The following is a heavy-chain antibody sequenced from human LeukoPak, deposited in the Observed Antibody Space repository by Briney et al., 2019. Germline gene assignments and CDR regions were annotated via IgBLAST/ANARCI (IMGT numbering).Heavy chain of an antibody. CDR2: IYYSGST. V-gene: IGHV4-39*07. CDR3: ASFEVTTVMGGFDY. D-gene: IGHD4-17*01. Sequence: SETLSLTCTVSGGSISSSSYYWGWIRQPPGKGLEWIGSIYYSGSTYYNPSLKSRVTISVDTSKNQFSLKLSSVTAADTAVYYCASFEVTTVMGGFDYWGQGTLVTVSS. J-gene: IGHJ4*02. CDR1: GGSISSSSYY.